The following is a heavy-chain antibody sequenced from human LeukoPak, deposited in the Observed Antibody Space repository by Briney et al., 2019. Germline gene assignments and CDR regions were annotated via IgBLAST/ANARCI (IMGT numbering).Heavy chain of an antibody. D-gene: IGHD2-15*01. V-gene: IGHV3-23*01. CDR3: AKDEGTCSGGSCYASSTFGY. CDR2: ISGSGGST. J-gene: IGHJ4*02. Sequence: GGSLRLSCAASGFTFSSYAMSWVRQAPGKGLEWVSAISGSGGSTYYADSVKGRFTISRDNSKNTLYLQMNSLRAEDTAVYYCAKDEGTCSGGSCYASSTFGYWGQGTLVTVSS. CDR1: GFTFSSYA.